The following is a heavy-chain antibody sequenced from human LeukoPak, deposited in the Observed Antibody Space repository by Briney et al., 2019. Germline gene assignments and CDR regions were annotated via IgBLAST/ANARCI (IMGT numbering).Heavy chain of an antibody. D-gene: IGHD3-22*01. CDR1: GFTFSSYA. Sequence: GGFLRLSCAASGFTFSSYAMSWVRQAPGKGLEWVSAISGSGGSTYYADSVKGRFTISRDNSKNTLYLQMNSLRAEDTAVYYCAKDPNDSSGYYGSDYWGQGTLVTVSS. J-gene: IGHJ4*02. V-gene: IGHV3-23*01. CDR3: AKDPNDSSGYYGSDY. CDR2: ISGSGGST.